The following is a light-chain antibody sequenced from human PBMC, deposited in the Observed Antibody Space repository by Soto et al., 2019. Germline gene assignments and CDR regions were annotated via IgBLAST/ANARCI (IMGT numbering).Light chain of an antibody. CDR1: QGISSS. Sequence: DIQLTQSPSFLSASVGDRVTITCRASQGISSSSAWYHQKPGKAPRLLIYAASTLESGVPSRFSGSESGTEFSLTIISLQPEDSATYYCQHLNSYLRATFGQGTKLEIK. J-gene: IGKJ2*01. CDR3: QHLNSYLRAT. CDR2: AAS. V-gene: IGKV1-9*01.